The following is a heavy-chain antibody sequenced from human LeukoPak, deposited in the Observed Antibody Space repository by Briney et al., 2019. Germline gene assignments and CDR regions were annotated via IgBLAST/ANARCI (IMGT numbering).Heavy chain of an antibody. D-gene: IGHD6-13*01. V-gene: IGHV4-59*01. CDR1: GGPISSYY. J-gene: IGHJ4*02. CDR3: ARSGYSSSWYGY. Sequence: ASETLSLTCTVSGGPISSYYWSWIRQPPGKGLEWIGYIYYSGSTNYNPSLKSRVTISVDTSKNQFSLKLSSVTAADTAVYYCARSGYSSSWYGYWGQGTLVTVSS. CDR2: IYYSGST.